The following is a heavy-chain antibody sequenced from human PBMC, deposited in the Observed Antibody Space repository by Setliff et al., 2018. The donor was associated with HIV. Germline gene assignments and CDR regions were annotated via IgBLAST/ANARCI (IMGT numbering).Heavy chain of an antibody. CDR2: MYYSGST. D-gene: IGHD3-10*01. V-gene: IGHV4-59*08. J-gene: IGHJ4*02. Sequence: SQTLSLTCTVSGGSINTYHGTWIRQPPGRGLEWIGYMYYSGSTNYNPSPKSRATISGDVSKNQFSLKLSSVTAADTAVYYCARRTGAGVFDYWGQGTLVTVSS. CDR1: GGSINTYH. CDR3: ARRTGAGVFDY.